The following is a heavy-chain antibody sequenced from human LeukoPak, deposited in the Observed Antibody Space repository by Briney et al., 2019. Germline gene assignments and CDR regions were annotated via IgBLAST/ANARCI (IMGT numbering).Heavy chain of an antibody. D-gene: IGHD3-10*01. V-gene: IGHV1-2*02. CDR1: GYTFTSYY. CDR3: AREALLWFGEYDY. Sequence: ASVKVSCKASGYTFTSYYMHWVRQAPGQGLEWMGWINPNSGGTNYAQKFQGRVTMTRDTSISTAYMELSRLRSDDTAVYYCAREALLWFGEYDYWGQGTLVTVSS. CDR2: INPNSGGT. J-gene: IGHJ4*02.